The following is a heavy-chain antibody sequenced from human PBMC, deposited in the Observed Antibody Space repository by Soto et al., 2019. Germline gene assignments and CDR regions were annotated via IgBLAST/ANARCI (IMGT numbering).Heavy chain of an antibody. D-gene: IGHD6-19*01. J-gene: IGHJ4*02. CDR2: IIPIFGTA. Sequence: ASVKVSCTASGGTFSSYAISWVRQAPGQGLEWMGGIIPIFGTANYAQKFQGRVTITADESTSTAYMELSSLRSEDTAVYYCARESQAVAGTGFDYWGQGTLVTVSS. V-gene: IGHV1-69*13. CDR3: ARESQAVAGTGFDY. CDR1: GGTFSSYA.